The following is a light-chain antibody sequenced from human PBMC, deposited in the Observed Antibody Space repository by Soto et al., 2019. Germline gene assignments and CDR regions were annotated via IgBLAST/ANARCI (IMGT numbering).Light chain of an antibody. J-gene: IGKJ5*01. CDR2: GAS. CDR3: QQYVTPPIT. V-gene: IGKV3-20*01. Sequence: EIVLTQSPGTLSLSPGERATLSCRASQSVTSTYLGWYQQKPGQAPSLLIYGASSRATGIPDRFSGSGSGTDFTHTFSRLEPEDFAVYYCQQYVTPPITFGQGTRLEIK. CDR1: QSVTSTY.